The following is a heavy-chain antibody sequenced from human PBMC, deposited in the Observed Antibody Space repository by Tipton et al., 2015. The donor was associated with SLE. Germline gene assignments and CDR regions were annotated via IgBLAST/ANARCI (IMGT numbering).Heavy chain of an antibody. V-gene: IGHV4-4*02. J-gene: IGHJ4*02. D-gene: IGHD3-16*02. CDR2: IFHSGST. CDR1: GASISCNYW. CDR3: ARSIYRMQLFDS. Sequence: GLVKPSGTLSLTCAVSGASISCNYWWSWVRQPPGKGLAWIGEIFHSGSTNYNPSLKSRVTISVDTSKNQFSLRLNSVTAADTAVYFCARSIYRMQLFDSWGQGALVTVSS.